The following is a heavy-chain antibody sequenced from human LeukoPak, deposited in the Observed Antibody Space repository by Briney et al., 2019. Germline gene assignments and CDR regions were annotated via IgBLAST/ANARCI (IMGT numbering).Heavy chain of an antibody. CDR3: ATREIVVVIPSDY. D-gene: IGHD3-22*01. CDR1: GSTFSSYA. CDR2: ISGSGGST. V-gene: IGHV3-23*01. J-gene: IGHJ4*02. Sequence: PGGSLRLSCAASGSTFSSYAMSWVRQAPGKGLEWVSAISGSGGSTYYADSVKGRFTISRDNSKNTLYLQMNSLRAEDTAVYYCATREIVVVIPSDYWGQGTLVTVSS.